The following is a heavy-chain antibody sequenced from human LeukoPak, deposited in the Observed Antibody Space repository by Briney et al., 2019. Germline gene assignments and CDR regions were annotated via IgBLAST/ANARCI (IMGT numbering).Heavy chain of an antibody. CDR1: GYTFTN. Sequence: ASVKVSCKASGYTFTNMNWVRQAPGQGLEWMGWIHPNSGGTNYAQKFQGRVTMTSDTSISTAYMELTSLTSDDTAVYYCARGISDSSGYYPLFNYWGQGTLVTVPS. D-gene: IGHD3-22*01. V-gene: IGHV1-2*02. CDR3: ARGISDSSGYYPLFNY. J-gene: IGHJ4*02. CDR2: IHPNSGGT.